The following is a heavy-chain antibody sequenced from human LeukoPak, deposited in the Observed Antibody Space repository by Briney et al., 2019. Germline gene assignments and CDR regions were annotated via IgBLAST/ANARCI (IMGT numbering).Heavy chain of an antibody. Sequence: PGGSLRLSCAASGFTVSSYYMTWVRQAPGKGLEWVSLTYTGGNTYYADSVKGRFTISRGTSKNTVYLQMNSLRAGDTAVYYCARSNSGIYSHFDYWGQGTLVTVSS. J-gene: IGHJ4*02. CDR2: TYTGGNT. V-gene: IGHV3-53*05. D-gene: IGHD1-26*01. CDR1: GFTVSSYY. CDR3: ARSNSGIYSHFDY.